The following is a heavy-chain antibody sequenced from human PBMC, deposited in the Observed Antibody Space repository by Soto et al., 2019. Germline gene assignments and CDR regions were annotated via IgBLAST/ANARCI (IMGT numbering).Heavy chain of an antibody. CDR1: GGSISTGGHY. J-gene: IGHJ5*02. D-gene: IGHD1-26*01. CDR3: ARDSTVIVGANSGFDP. CDR2: IYHRGTT. Sequence: SEPLSLTCTVSGGSISTGGHYWNWIRQYPGKGLDWIGYIYHRGTTSYSPSLKSRVTISIDTSKNQFSLKLTSVTAADTAVYYCARDSTVIVGANSGFDPWGQGTLVTVSS. V-gene: IGHV4-31*03.